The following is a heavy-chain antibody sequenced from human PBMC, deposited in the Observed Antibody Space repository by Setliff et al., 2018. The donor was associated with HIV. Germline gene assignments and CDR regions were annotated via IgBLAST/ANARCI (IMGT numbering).Heavy chain of an antibody. CDR3: TTDFGGSYHGWNY. CDR2: IKSKTDGGTT. CDR1: GFTVSNAW. Sequence: RLSCAASGFTVSNAWMNWVRQATGKGLEWVGRIKSKTDGGTTDYAAPVKGRFTISREDSKNTLYLQMNNLKTEDTAVYYCTTDFGGSYHGWNYWGQGTLVTVSS. D-gene: IGHD1-26*01. V-gene: IGHV3-15*07. J-gene: IGHJ4*02.